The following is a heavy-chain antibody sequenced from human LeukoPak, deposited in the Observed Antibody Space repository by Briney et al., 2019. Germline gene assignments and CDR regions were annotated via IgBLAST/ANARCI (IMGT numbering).Heavy chain of an antibody. Sequence: SETLSLTCAVYGGSFSGYYWSWIRQPPGKGLEWIGEINHSGSTNYNPSLKSRVTISVDTSKNQFSLKLSSVTAADTAVYYCARGRRLLWFGEFLSEPKSNWFDPWGQGTLVTVSS. CDR1: GGSFSGYY. D-gene: IGHD3-10*01. J-gene: IGHJ5*02. CDR2: INHSGST. V-gene: IGHV4-34*01. CDR3: ARGRRLLWFGEFLSEPKSNWFDP.